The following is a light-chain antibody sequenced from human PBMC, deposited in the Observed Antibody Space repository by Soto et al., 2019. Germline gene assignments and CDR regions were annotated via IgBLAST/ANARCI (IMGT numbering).Light chain of an antibody. Sequence: QPVLTQSPSASASLGASVKLTCTLSSGHSSYTIAWHQQQPEKGPRYLMKLNSDGSHNKGDGIPDRFSGSSSGAERYLTISSLLSEDEADYYCQTWGTAMDVVFGGGTKLTVL. CDR1: SGHSSYT. V-gene: IGLV4-69*01. J-gene: IGLJ2*01. CDR3: QTWGTAMDVV. CDR2: LNSDGSH.